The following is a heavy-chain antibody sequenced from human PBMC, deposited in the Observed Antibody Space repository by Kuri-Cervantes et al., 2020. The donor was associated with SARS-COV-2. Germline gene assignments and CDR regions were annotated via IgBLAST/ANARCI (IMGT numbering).Heavy chain of an antibody. V-gene: IGHV1-2*02. D-gene: IGHD6-13*01. CDR2: IDPKSGDA. J-gene: IGHJ4*02. Sequence: ASVKVSCKTSGYIFTDYYMHWVRQAPGQGPEWMGWIDPKSGDAKYAQKFQGRVTMTRDTSISTAYMELSRLRSDDTAVYYCARDAVLAAGYFDYWGQGTLVTVSS. CDR3: ARDAVLAAGYFDY. CDR1: GYIFTDYY.